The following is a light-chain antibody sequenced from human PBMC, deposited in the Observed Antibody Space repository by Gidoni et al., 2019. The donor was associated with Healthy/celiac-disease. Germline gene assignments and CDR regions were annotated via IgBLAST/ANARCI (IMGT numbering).Light chain of an antibody. J-gene: IGLJ3*02. CDR2: EDN. CDR3: QSYDSSNHRGV. Sequence: NFMLTQPHSVSESPVKTVTISCTRSSGSIASNYVQWYQQRPGSSPTTVIYEDNQRPSGVPDRFSGSIDSSSNSASLTISGLKTEDEADYYCQSYDSSNHRGVFGGGTKLTVL. V-gene: IGLV6-57*01. CDR1: SGSIASNY.